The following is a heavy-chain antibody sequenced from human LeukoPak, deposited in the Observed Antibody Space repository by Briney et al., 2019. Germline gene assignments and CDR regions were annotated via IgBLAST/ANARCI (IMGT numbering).Heavy chain of an antibody. J-gene: IGHJ4*02. CDR3: ARSAVAGTNLLVYFDY. CDR1: GYTFTSYY. Sequence: ASVKVSCKASGYTFTSYYMHWVRQAPGQGLEWMGIINPSGGSTSYAQKFQGRVTMTRDTSTSTVYMELSSLRSEDTAVYYCARSAVAGTNLLVYFDYWGQGTLATVSS. CDR2: INPSGGST. D-gene: IGHD6-19*01. V-gene: IGHV1-46*01.